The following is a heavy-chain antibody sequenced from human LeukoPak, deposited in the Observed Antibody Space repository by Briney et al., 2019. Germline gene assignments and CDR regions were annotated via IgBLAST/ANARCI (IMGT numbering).Heavy chain of an antibody. D-gene: IGHD3-22*01. Sequence: ASVKVSCKASGGTFSSYAISWVRQAPGQGLEWMGWMNPNSGNAGYAQKFQGRVTMTRNTSINTAYMEVSSLRSDDSAVYYCARGAREVVVVITKYYVDFWGQGTLVTVSS. CDR1: GGTFSSYA. J-gene: IGHJ4*02. CDR3: ARGAREVVVVITKYYVDF. V-gene: IGHV1-8*02. CDR2: MNPNSGNA.